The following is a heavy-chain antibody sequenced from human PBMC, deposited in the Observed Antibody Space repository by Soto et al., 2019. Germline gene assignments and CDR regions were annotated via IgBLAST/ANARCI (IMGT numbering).Heavy chain of an antibody. J-gene: IGHJ4*02. CDR1: GYTFTSYG. CDR3: ARAIVGATNHLGY. D-gene: IGHD1-26*01. CDR2: XSXXNXXX. Sequence: ASVKVSCKASGYTFTSYGISLVRQAPGQGLEXMGXXSXXNXXXXXAXXLQGRVTMTTDTSTSTAYMELRSLRSDETAVYYCARAIVGATNHLGYWGQGTLVTVSS. V-gene: IGHV1-18*01.